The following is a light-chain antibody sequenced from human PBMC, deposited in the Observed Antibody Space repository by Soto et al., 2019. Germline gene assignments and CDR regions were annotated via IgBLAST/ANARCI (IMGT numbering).Light chain of an antibody. V-gene: IGKV3-15*01. Sequence: EIVVTQSPATLSVSPGDRATLSCRASQNVDSNLAWYHQAPGQAPRLLIYGASTRATFIPDRFSGSGSGTEFTLTISSLQVEDLAVCYCQRYHSWPHTLGQGTKVDMK. J-gene: IGKJ1*01. CDR3: QRYHSWPHT. CDR1: QNVDSN. CDR2: GAS.